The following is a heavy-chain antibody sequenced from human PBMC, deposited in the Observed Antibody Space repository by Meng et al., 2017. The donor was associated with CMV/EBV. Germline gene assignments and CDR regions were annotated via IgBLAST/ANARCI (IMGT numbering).Heavy chain of an antibody. Sequence: SETLSLTCTVSGGSINSSSYYWGWIRQPPGKGLEWIGSFYYSGSTYKNPSLKSRVSISADSFKNQFSLKLGSVTPADTAVYYCARVGGSLPDYWGQGTLVTVSS. J-gene: IGHJ4*02. V-gene: IGHV4-39*01. CDR1: GGSINSSSYY. CDR2: FYYSGST. CDR3: ARVGGSLPDY. D-gene: IGHD1-26*01.